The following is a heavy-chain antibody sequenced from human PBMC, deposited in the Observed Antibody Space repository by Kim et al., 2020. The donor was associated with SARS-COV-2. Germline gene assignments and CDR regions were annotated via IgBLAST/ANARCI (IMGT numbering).Heavy chain of an antibody. V-gene: IGHV1-46*01. D-gene: IGHD3-10*01. CDR2: INPSGGST. CDR3: ARRGDSWGVDS. Sequence: ASVKVSCKASGYIFTSFFVHWVRQAPGQGLEWMGVINPSGGSTTYSQNFRGRVTMTRDTSTSTVYMELSSLRSEDTAVYYCARRGDSWGVDSWGQGTLVTVSS. J-gene: IGHJ4*02. CDR1: GYIFTSFF.